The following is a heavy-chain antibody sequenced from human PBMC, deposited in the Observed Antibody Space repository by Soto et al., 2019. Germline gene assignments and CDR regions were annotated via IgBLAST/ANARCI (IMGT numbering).Heavy chain of an antibody. V-gene: IGHV4-34*01. CDR2: INHSGST. Sequence: PSETLSLTCAVYGGSFSGYYWSWIRQPPGKGLEWIGEINHSGSTNYNPSLKSRVTISVDTSKNQFSLKLSSVTAADTAVYYCARAGGRAAAVSPSSFDEWGEGTLVSVSS. J-gene: IGHJ4*02. CDR3: ARAGGRAAAVSPSSFDE. D-gene: IGHD6-13*01. CDR1: GGSFSGYY.